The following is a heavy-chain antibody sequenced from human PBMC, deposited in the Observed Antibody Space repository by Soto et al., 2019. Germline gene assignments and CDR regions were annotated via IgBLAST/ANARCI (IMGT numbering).Heavy chain of an antibody. CDR3: ARLHSHGTYGMDV. V-gene: IGHV1-69*13. D-gene: IGHD5-18*01. J-gene: IGHJ6*02. CDR2: IIPIFGTT. CDR1: GGSFTYT. Sequence: SVKVSCKASGGSFTYTLSWVRHSPGQGLEWMGGIIPIFGTTNYAQKFQDRVTITADESTKTAYMELNTLTSEDTAVYYCARLHSHGTYGMDVWGQGTTVTVSS.